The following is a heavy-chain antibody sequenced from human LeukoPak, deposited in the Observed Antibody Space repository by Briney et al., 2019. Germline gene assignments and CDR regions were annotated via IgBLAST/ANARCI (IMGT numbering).Heavy chain of an antibody. V-gene: IGHV1-46*01. CDR1: GYTFTSYY. CDR2: INPSGGST. CDR3: ARSRLYGGNSGDY. D-gene: IGHD4-23*01. J-gene: IGHJ4*02. Sequence: SVKVSCKASGYTFTSYYIHWVRHAPGQGVEWMGIINPSGGSTSYAQKFQGRVTMTRDTSTSTVYMELSSLRSEDTAVYYWARSRLYGGNSGDYWGQGTLVTVSS.